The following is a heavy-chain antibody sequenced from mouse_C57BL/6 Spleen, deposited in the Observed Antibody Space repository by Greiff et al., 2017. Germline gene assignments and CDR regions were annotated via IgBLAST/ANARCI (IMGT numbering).Heavy chain of an antibody. J-gene: IGHJ3*01. CDR3: ADDYDGPWFAY. CDR2: IYPGDGDT. D-gene: IGHD2-4*01. CDR1: GYAFSSSW. V-gene: IGHV1-82*01. Sequence: QVQLQQSGPELVKPGASVKISCKASGYAFSSSWMNWVKQRPGKGLEWIGRIYPGDGDTNYNGKFKGKATLTADKSSSTAYMQLSSLTSEDSAVYFCADDYDGPWFAYWGQGTLVTVSA.